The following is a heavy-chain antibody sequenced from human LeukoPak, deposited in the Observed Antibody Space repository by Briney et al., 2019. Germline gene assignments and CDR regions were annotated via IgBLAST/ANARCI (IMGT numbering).Heavy chain of an antibody. J-gene: IGHJ4*02. CDR3: ARGTERDPFDF. D-gene: IGHD1-1*01. CDR1: GYPFISYG. V-gene: IGHV1-18*04. Sequence: GASVKVSCKASGYPFISYGISWVRHAPGQGLEWMGWIFTYNGDTMYEKKFQGRVSMTTDSSTNTVYLELRSLRSDDTAVYYCARGTERDPFDFWGQGTLVAVS. CDR2: IFTYNGDT.